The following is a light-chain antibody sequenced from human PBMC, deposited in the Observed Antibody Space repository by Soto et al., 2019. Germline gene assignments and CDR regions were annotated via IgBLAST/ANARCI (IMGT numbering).Light chain of an antibody. J-gene: IGLJ1*01. CDR1: SSDVGGYNY. V-gene: IGLV2-14*01. CDR3: SSYTSSSTYV. CDR2: DVS. Sequence: QSVLTQPASVSESPGQSITISCTGISSDVGGYNYVSWYQQHPGKAPKLMIYDVSNRPSGVSNRFSGSKAGNTASLTISGLQAEDEADYYCSSYTSSSTYVFGTGTKVTVL.